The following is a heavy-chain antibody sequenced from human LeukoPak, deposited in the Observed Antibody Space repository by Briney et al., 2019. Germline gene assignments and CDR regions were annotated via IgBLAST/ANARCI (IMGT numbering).Heavy chain of an antibody. D-gene: IGHD2-21*02. CDR2: INPNSGGT. J-gene: IGHJ4*02. CDR1: GYTFTGYY. Sequence: GASVKVSCKASGYTFTGYYMHWVRQAPGQGLEWMGWINPNSGGTNYAQKFQGRVTMTRDTSISTAYMELSRLRSDDTAVYYCARDCGGDCYSAGVYYFDYWGQGTLVTVSS. V-gene: IGHV1-2*02. CDR3: ARDCGGDCYSAGVYYFDY.